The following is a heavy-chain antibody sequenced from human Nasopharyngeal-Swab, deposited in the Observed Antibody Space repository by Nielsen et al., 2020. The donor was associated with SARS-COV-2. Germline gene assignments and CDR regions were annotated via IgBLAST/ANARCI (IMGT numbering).Heavy chain of an antibody. CDR1: GFTFSSYA. J-gene: IGHJ5*02. V-gene: IGHV3-30-3*01. Sequence: GESLKISCAASGFTFSSYAMHWVRQAPGKGLEWVAVISYDGSNKYYADSVKGRFTISRDNSKNTLYLQMNSLRAKDTAVYYCARELGNGFDPWGQGTLVTVSS. CDR2: ISYDGSNK. CDR3: ARELGNGFDP.